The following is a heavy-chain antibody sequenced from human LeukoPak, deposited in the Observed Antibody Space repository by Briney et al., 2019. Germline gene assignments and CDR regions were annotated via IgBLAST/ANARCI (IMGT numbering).Heavy chain of an antibody. CDR1: GYTFTGYY. J-gene: IGHJ5*02. D-gene: IGHD3-16*02. Sequence: ASVKFSCKASGYTFTGYYMHWVRQAPGQGLEWMGWISVSNNNTNYAPKLHGRVTLTADTSTRTAYMELRSLRSDDTAVYYCASFIFSRAFGGVIVPWGQGTLVTVSS. CDR3: ASFIFSRAFGGVIVP. V-gene: IGHV1-18*04. CDR2: ISVSNNNT.